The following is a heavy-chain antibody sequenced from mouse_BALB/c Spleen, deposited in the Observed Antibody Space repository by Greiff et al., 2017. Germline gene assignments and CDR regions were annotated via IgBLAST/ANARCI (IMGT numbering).Heavy chain of an antibody. CDR1: GFTFSSFG. V-gene: IGHV5-17*02. Sequence: EVKLMESGGGLVQPGGSRKLSCAASGFTFSSFGMHWVRQAPEKGLEWVAYISSGSSTIYYADTVKGRFTISRDNPKNTLFLQMTSLRSEDTAMYYCARQGSTMITTEDYAMDYWGQGTSVTVSS. D-gene: IGHD2-4*01. J-gene: IGHJ4*01. CDR2: ISSGSSTI. CDR3: ARQGSTMITTEDYAMDY.